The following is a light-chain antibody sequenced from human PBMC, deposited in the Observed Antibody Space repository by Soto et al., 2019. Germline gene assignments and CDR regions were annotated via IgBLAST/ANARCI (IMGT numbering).Light chain of an antibody. CDR1: SSDVGSYNR. V-gene: IGLV2-18*02. Sequence: QSVLTQPPSVSGSPGQSVTISCTGTSSDVGSYNRVSWYQQPPGTAPKLMIYEVSNRPSGVPDGFSGSKSGNTASLTISGLQAEDEADYYCSSYTSSSTFVVFGGGTKLTVL. CDR3: SSYTSSSTFVV. J-gene: IGLJ2*01. CDR2: EVS.